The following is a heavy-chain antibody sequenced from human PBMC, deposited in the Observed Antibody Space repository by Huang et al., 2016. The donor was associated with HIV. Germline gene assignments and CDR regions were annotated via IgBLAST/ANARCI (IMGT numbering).Heavy chain of an antibody. CDR3: AGLYFPTASSGYWASPIYFDY. V-gene: IGHV4-34*01. D-gene: IGHD3-22*01. Sequence: QVQLQQWGAGLLKPSETLSLPCAVYGGSFSGYYWSWIRQPPGTGLGWLGEINHSGITNDKWTLKSRVTMSVDTSKGRFSLELGAVTAADTAVYYCAGLYFPTASSGYWASPIYFDYWGQGALVTVSS. CDR2: INHSGIT. J-gene: IGHJ4*02. CDR1: GGSFSGYY.